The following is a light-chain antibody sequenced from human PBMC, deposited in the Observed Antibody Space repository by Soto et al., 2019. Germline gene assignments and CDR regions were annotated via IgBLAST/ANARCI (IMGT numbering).Light chain of an antibody. CDR3: QQYNNWWT. Sequence: EIVMTQSPATLSVSPGERATLSCRASQSVSSNLAWYQQKPGQAPRLLIYGASTRATGIPARFSGSGSGTEFTLTISSLQSEDFAFYYCQQYNNWWTFGQGTKVEIE. J-gene: IGKJ1*01. CDR1: QSVSSN. CDR2: GAS. V-gene: IGKV3-15*01.